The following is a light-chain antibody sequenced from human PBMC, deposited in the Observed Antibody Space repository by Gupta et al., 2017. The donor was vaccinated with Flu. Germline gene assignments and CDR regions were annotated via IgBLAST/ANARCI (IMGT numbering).Light chain of an antibody. CDR1: SSDVGGYNY. Sequence: QAALTQPRSVSLSPVQSVTISCTGTSSDVGGYNYVSWYQQNPGQAPKHMIYDVSKRPSGVPDRFSGSKSGNTASLTISGLQAEDEADYYGCSYEGSYTLVFGGGNKLTVL. J-gene: IGLJ3*02. V-gene: IGLV2-11*01. CDR3: CSYEGSYTLV. CDR2: DVS.